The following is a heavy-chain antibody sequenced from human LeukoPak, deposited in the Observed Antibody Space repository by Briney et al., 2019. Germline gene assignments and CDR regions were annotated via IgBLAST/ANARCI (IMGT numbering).Heavy chain of an antibody. Sequence: ASVEVSCKASGYTFTSYDINWVRQATGQGLEWMGWMNPNSGNTGYAQKFQGRVTMTRNTSISTAYMELSSLRSEDTAVYYCASTAVADPNWFDPWGQGTLVTVSS. V-gene: IGHV1-8*01. CDR2: MNPNSGNT. D-gene: IGHD6-19*01. CDR3: ASTAVADPNWFDP. J-gene: IGHJ5*02. CDR1: GYTFTSYD.